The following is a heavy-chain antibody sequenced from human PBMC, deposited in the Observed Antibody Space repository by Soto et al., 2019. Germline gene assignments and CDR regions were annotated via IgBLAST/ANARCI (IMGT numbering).Heavy chain of an antibody. CDR3: VRSKGGYSYGTPFDY. Sequence: EVQLEESGGALVQPGRSLRLSCAASGFTFDDYAMHWVRQVLGKGLERVSSISWNSGNIGYADSVKGRFTTSRDNAKNSLYLQMNSLRPEDSALYYCVRSKGGYSYGTPFDYWGQGTLVTVSS. CDR1: GFTFDDYA. V-gene: IGHV3-9*01. J-gene: IGHJ4*02. D-gene: IGHD5-18*01. CDR2: ISWNSGNI.